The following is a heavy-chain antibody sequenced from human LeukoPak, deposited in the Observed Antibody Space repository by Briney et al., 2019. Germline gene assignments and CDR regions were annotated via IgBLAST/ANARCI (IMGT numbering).Heavy chain of an antibody. J-gene: IGHJ4*02. CDR1: GGSISSSSYY. D-gene: IGHD6-13*01. V-gene: IGHV4-39*07. Sequence: SETLSLTCTVSGGSISSSSYYWGWIRQPPGKGLEWIGSIYYSGSTYYNPSLKSRVTISVDTSKNQFSLKLSSVTAADTAVYYCAREPSGAAAGTPHYFDYWGQGTLVTVSS. CDR3: AREPSGAAAGTPHYFDY. CDR2: IYYSGST.